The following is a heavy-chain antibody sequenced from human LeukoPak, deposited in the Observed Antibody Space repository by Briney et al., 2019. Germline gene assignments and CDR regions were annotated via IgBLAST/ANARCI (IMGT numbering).Heavy chain of an antibody. V-gene: IGHV5-51*01. J-gene: IGHJ3*02. Sequence: GESLKISCKGSGYSFTSYWIGWVRQMPGKGLEWMGIIYPGVSDTRYSPSFQAQVTISADRSISPASLQWSSLKASDTAMYYCARPDSSGWHDAFDIWGQGTMVTVSS. CDR1: GYSFTSYW. CDR3: ARPDSSGWHDAFDI. D-gene: IGHD6-19*01. CDR2: IYPGVSDT.